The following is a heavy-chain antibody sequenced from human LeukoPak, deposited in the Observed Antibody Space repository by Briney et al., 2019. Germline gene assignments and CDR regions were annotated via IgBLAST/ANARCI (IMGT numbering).Heavy chain of an antibody. D-gene: IGHD3-3*01. V-gene: IGHV1-2*02. Sequence: ASVKVSCKASGYTFTGYYMHWVRQAPGQGLEWMGWINPNSGGTNYAQKFQGRVTMTRDTSISTAYMELSRLRSDDTAVYYCARVRFLEWLPHDYWGQGTLVTVSS. CDR2: INPNSGGT. CDR1: GYTFTGYY. CDR3: ARVRFLEWLPHDY. J-gene: IGHJ4*02.